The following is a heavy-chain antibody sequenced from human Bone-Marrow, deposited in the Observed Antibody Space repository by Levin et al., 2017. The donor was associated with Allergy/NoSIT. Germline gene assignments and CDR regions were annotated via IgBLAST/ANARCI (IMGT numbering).Heavy chain of an antibody. V-gene: IGHV3-53*01. CDR2: IYDAGRT. Sequence: SCAASGFTVSGYYLSWVRQAPGKGLEWVSTIYDAGRTYYADSVKGRFTISRDNSKDTLYLQMNSLRADDTAVYYCARVRFPGYHGSGSYYNEYYFDSSGQGALVTVSS. J-gene: IGHJ4*02. D-gene: IGHD3-10*01. CDR1: GFTVSGYY. CDR3: ARVRFPGYHGSGSYYNEYYFDS.